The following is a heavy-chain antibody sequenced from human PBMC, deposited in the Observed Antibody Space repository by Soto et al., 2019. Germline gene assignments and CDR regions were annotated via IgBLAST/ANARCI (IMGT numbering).Heavy chain of an antibody. D-gene: IGHD6-19*01. CDR3: ATDHQWLGDYYYGMDV. CDR1: GYTFTGYY. CDR2: FDPESGEA. Sequence: EASVKVSCKASGYTFTGYYMHWVRQAPGKGLEWMARFDPESGEAIYAQKFQGRVTMTEDTSTDTAYMELSSLRSEDTAVYYCATDHQWLGDYYYGMDVWGQGTTVTVSS. J-gene: IGHJ6*02. V-gene: IGHV1-24*01.